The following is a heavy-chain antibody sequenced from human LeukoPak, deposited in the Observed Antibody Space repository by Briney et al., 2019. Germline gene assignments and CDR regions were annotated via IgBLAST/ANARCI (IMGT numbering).Heavy chain of an antibody. V-gene: IGHV3-11*01. CDR3: ATTGLLGDIP. CDR2: ISKNGKTI. D-gene: IGHD2-21*01. J-gene: IGHJ5*02. CDR1: GFTFSDYY. Sequence: PGGSLRLSCAASGFTFSDYYMSWIRQAPGKGLEWLSYISKNGKTIYYADSVKGRFTISRDNARESVYLQMNSLRAEDTAVYYCATTGLLGDIPWGQGTLVTVSS.